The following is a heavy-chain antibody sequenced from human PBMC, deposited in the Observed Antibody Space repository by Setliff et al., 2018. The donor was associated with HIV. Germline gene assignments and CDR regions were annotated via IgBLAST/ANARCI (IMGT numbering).Heavy chain of an antibody. Sequence: GESLKISCKGSGYRFTSYWIDWVRQTPGKGLEWMGIVYPGDSDVRYSPSFQGHVSISVDKSISTAYLQWSSLKASDTAMYYCVRHVSSSAVFDPWGQGTLVTVSS. J-gene: IGHJ5*02. CDR3: VRHVSSSAVFDP. V-gene: IGHV5-51*01. CDR1: GYRFTSYW. D-gene: IGHD3-10*01. CDR2: VYPGDSDV.